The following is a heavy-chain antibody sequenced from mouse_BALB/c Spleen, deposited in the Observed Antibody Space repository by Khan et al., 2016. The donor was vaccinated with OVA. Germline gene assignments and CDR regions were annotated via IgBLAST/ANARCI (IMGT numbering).Heavy chain of an antibody. CDR1: GYTFTDYY. J-gene: IGHJ3*01. CDR3: ARRNYFGYTFAY. V-gene: IGHV1-77*01. D-gene: IGHD1-2*01. Sequence: QVQLKQSGAELARPGASVKLSCKASGYTFTDYYINWVKQRTGQGLEWIGEISPGSGDTYYNERFKGKATLTADQSSSPAYMQLSSLTSEASAVYFCARRNYFGYTFAYWGQGTLVTVSA. CDR2: ISPGSGDT.